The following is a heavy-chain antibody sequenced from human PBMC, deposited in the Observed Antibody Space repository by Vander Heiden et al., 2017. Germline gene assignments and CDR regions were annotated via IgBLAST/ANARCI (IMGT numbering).Heavy chain of an antibody. CDR2: ISYDGSNK. CDR3: AKEGDKDYYYGMDV. J-gene: IGHJ6*02. D-gene: IGHD3-16*01. CDR1: AFPFSSYG. V-gene: IGHV3-30*18. Sequence: QVQLVESGGGVVQPGRSLRLSCAASAFPFSSYGMHWVRQAPGKGLEWVAVISYDGSNKYYADSVKGRFTISRDNSKNTLYLQMNSLRAEDTAVYYCAKEGDKDYYYGMDVWGQGTTVTVSS.